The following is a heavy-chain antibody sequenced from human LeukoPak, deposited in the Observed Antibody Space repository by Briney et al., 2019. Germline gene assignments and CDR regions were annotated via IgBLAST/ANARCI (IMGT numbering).Heavy chain of an antibody. J-gene: IGHJ6*02. Sequence: PSETLSLTCAVYGESFSGYYWSWIRQPPGKGLEWIGEINHSGSTNYNPSLKSRVTISVDTSKNQFSLKLRSVTAADTAVYYCARGEIVVVPAAFYYYYGMDVWGQGTTVTVSS. CDR1: GESFSGYY. CDR2: INHSGST. V-gene: IGHV4-34*01. CDR3: ARGEIVVVPAAFYYYYGMDV. D-gene: IGHD2-2*01.